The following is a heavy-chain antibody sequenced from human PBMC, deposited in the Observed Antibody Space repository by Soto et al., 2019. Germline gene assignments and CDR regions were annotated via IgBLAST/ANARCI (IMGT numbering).Heavy chain of an antibody. CDR1: GFTFSSFG. D-gene: IGHD3-3*01. V-gene: IGHV3-33*01. Sequence: VESGGGVVQPGRSLRLSCAASGFTFSSFGMHWVRQAPGKGLEWVSLIWYDGSKKSYGDSVKGRFTISRDNSRNTVYLQMNSLRADDTAVYYCARDASYYSLWSGYYPSRNGMDVWGQGTTVTVSS. CDR2: IWYDGSKK. CDR3: ARDASYYSLWSGYYPSRNGMDV. J-gene: IGHJ6*02.